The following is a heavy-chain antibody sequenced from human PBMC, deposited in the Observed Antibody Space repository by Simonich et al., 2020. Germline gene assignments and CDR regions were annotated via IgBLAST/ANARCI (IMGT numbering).Heavy chain of an antibody. D-gene: IGHD6-13*01. CDR1: GGSFSGYY. J-gene: IGHJ1*01. Sequence: QVQLQQWGAGLLKPSETLSLTCAVYGGSFSGYYWSWIRQPPGKGLEWIGEINHRGRTNYNPSLKSRVTISVDTSKNQFFLKLSSVTAADTAVYYCARGLRVAAAGTAFQHWGQGTLVTVSS. V-gene: IGHV4-34*01. CDR2: INHRGRT. CDR3: ARGLRVAAAGTAFQH.